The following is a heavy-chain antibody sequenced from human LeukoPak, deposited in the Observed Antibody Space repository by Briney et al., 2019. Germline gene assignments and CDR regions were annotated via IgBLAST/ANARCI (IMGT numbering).Heavy chain of an antibody. V-gene: IGHV4-59*01. Sequence: PSETLSLTCTVSGGSISSYYWSWIRQPPGKGLGWIGYIYYSGSTNYNPSLKSRVTISVDTSKNQFSLKLSSVTAADTAVYYCATRGNDSSGYLIDYWGQGTLVTVSS. J-gene: IGHJ4*02. CDR1: GGSISSYY. CDR3: ATRGNDSSGYLIDY. D-gene: IGHD3-22*01. CDR2: IYYSGST.